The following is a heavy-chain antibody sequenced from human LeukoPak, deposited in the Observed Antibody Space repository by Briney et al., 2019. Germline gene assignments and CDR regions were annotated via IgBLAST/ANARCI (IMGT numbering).Heavy chain of an antibody. D-gene: IGHD6-13*01. Sequence: ASVKVSCKASGYTFTSYDINWVRQAPGQGLEWMGWINTNTGDPSYAQGFTGRFVFSLDTSVSTAYLQISSLKAEDTAVYYCAREGNPYSTSWYLGPWGQGTLVTVSS. CDR1: GYTFTSYD. CDR3: AREGNPYSTSWYLGP. CDR2: INTNTGDP. J-gene: IGHJ5*02. V-gene: IGHV7-4-1*02.